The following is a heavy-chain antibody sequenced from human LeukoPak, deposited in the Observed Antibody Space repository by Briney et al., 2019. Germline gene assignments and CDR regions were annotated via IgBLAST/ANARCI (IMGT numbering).Heavy chain of an antibody. Sequence: GGSLGLSCAASGLTFSSHWMHWVRQAPGKGLVWVSRITNDGSSTTYADSVKGRFTISRDNSKNTLYLQMNSLRVEDTAVYYCARAGDSSSWPNPFDYWGQGTLVTVSS. J-gene: IGHJ4*02. D-gene: IGHD6-13*01. CDR2: ITNDGSST. CDR3: ARAGDSSSWPNPFDY. CDR1: GLTFSSHW. V-gene: IGHV3-74*01.